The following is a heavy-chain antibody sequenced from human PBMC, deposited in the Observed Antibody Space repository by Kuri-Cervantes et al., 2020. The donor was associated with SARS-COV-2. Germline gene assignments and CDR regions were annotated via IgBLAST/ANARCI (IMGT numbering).Heavy chain of an antibody. CDR3: TRDKNAGFGEPNDY. CDR1: GFTFGDYA. Sequence: GESLKISCTASGFTFGDYAMSWVRQAPGKGLEWVGFIRSKAYGGTTEYAASVKGRFTISRDDSKSIAYLQMSSLKTEDTAVYYCTRDKNAGFGEPNDYWGQGTLVTVSS. V-gene: IGHV3-49*04. D-gene: IGHD3-10*01. CDR2: IRSKAYGGTT. J-gene: IGHJ4*02.